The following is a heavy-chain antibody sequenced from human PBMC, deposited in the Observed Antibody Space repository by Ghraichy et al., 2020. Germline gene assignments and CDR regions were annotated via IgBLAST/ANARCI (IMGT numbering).Heavy chain of an antibody. Sequence: AETLSLTCTVSGGSISSYYWSWIRQPPGKGLEWIGYIYYSGSTNYNPSLKSRVTISVDTSKNQFSLKLSSVTAADTAVYYCARQTGSILWFGELFPSQSYWYFDLWGRGTLVTVSS. CDR3: ARQTGSILWFGELFPSQSYWYFDL. V-gene: IGHV4-59*08. CDR1: GGSISSYY. D-gene: IGHD3-10*01. CDR2: IYYSGST. J-gene: IGHJ2*01.